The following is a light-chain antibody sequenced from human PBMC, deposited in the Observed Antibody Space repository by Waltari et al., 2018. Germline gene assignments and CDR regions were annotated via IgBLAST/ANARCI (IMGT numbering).Light chain of an antibody. Sequence: QYVLTQPPSASGTPGQRVTISCSGSSSDIGSTYVYWYQQLPGTAPKLLIYRSNQRPSGVPDRFSGSRSGTSASLAISGLRSEDEADYHCAAWDDSLSGPVFGGGTKLTVL. V-gene: IGLV1-47*01. CDR1: SSDIGSTY. J-gene: IGLJ3*02. CDR2: RSN. CDR3: AAWDDSLSGPV.